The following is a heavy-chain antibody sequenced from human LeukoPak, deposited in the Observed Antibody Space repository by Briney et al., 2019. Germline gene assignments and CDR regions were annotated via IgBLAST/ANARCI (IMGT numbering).Heavy chain of an antibody. CDR2: IKQDGSGK. CDR3: ASGGRTIFGVVITHKFYFDY. D-gene: IGHD3-3*01. V-gene: IGHV3-7*01. J-gene: IGHJ4*02. CDR1: GFTFSTYW. Sequence: PGGSLRLSCAASGFTFSTYWMNWYRQAPGKGLEWVANIKQDGSGKYYVDSVKGRFTISRDNAKNSLYLQMNGLRAEDTAVYYCASGGRTIFGVVITHKFYFDYWGQGTLVTVSS.